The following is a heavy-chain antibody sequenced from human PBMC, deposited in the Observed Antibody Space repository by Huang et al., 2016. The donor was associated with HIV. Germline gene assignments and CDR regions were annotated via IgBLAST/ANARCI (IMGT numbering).Heavy chain of an antibody. Sequence: VESGGRLVQPGGSIRLSCVGSTFSFGADWMSWVRQTTGKGLEWVANIKQDESEKYYGESVKGRVNISRDNAKKILFLQMDNVRVEDTATYYCATKTGAMDIWGQGTAVTV. J-gene: IGHJ6*02. V-gene: IGHV3-7*01. CDR1: TFSFGADW. D-gene: IGHD1-7*01. CDR2: IKQDESEK. CDR3: ATKTGAMDI.